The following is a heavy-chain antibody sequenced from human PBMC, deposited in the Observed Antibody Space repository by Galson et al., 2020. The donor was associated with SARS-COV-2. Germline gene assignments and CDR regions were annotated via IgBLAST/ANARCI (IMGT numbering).Heavy chain of an antibody. CDR2: INPSGGST. Sequence: GESLKISCKASGYTFTSYYMHWVRQAPGQGLEWMGIINPSGGSTSYAQKFQGRVTMTRDTSTSTVYMELSSLRSEDTAVYYCARDQVVVVVAATQTYYYCGMDVWGQGTTVTVSS. CDR1: GYTFTSYY. V-gene: IGHV1-46*01. D-gene: IGHD2-15*01. J-gene: IGHJ6*02. CDR3: ARDQVVVVVAATQTYYYCGMDV.